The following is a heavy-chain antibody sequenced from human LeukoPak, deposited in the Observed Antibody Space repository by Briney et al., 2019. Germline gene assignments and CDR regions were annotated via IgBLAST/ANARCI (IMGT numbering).Heavy chain of an antibody. J-gene: IGHJ4*02. CDR3: VRDGGYYGPDS. D-gene: IGHD3-10*01. CDR2: INQVASEK. V-gene: IGHV3-7*04. CDR1: GFTISFYW. Sequence: PGGSLRLSCAASGFTISFYWMSWVRQAPGKGLEWVANINQVASEKNYVDSVKGRFTISRDNAKSSLYLQMNSVRAEATAMYYCVRDGGYYGPDSWGQGALVSVSS.